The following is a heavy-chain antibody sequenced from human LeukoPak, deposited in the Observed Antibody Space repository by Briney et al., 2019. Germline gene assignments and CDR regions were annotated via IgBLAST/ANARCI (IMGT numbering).Heavy chain of an antibody. CDR2: INPSGGST. J-gene: IGHJ6*03. D-gene: IGHD6-13*01. CDR1: GYTFTSYY. CDR3: ARDGGQQLGYYYYYMDV. Sequence: ASVKVSCKASGYTFTSYYMHWVRQAPGQGLEWMGIINPSGGSTSYAQKFQGRVTMTRDASTSTVYMELSSLRSEDTAVYYCARDGGQQLGYYYYYMDVWGKGTTVTVSS. V-gene: IGHV1-46*01.